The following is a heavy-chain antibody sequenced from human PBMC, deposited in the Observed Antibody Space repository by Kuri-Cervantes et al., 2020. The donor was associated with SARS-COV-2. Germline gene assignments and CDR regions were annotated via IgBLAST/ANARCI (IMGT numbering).Heavy chain of an antibody. CDR1: GYTFTCYY. CDR2: INPNSGGT. CDR3: ARDLDSSGYGYYYYGMDV. J-gene: IGHJ6*02. Sequence: ASVKVSCKASGYTFTCYYMHWVRQAPGQGLEWMGWINPNSGGTNYAQKFQGWVTMTRDTSISTAYMELSRLRSDDTAVYYCARDLDSSGYGYYYYGMDVWGQGTTVTVSS. D-gene: IGHD3-22*01. V-gene: IGHV1-2*04.